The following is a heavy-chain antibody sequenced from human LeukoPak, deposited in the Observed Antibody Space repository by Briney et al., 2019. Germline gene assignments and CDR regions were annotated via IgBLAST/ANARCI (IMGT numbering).Heavy chain of an antibody. D-gene: IGHD6-6*01. CDR3: ARVSSVAKGHWRFVL. V-gene: IGHV4-31*03. Sequence: SETLSLTSSVSGGSLPTGAHYWSWVPQHPGKGLEWTGSIVNSGSTYYKPSLKSRLTISIDTSKNQFSMRMTSVTAADTAVYYCARVSSVAKGHWRFVLWGRGTLVTVSS. J-gene: IGHJ2*01. CDR2: IVNSGST. CDR1: GGSLPTGAHY.